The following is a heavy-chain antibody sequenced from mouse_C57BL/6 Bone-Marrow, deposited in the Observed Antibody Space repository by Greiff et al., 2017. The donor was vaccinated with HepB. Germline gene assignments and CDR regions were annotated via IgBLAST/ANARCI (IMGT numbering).Heavy chain of an antibody. CDR1: GFNIKNTY. D-gene: IGHD2-4*01. J-gene: IGHJ1*03. CDR3: ARRVYDYDPYWYFDV. Sequence: EVQVVESVAELVRPGASVKLSCTASGFNIKNTYMHWVKQRPEQGLEWIGRIDPANGNTKYAPKFQGKATITADTSSNTAYLQLSSLTSEDTAIYYCARRVYDYDPYWYFDVWGTGTTVTVSS. V-gene: IGHV14-3*01. CDR2: IDPANGNT.